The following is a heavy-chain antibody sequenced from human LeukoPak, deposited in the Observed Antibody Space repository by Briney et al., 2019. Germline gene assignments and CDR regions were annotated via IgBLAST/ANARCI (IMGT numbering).Heavy chain of an antibody. CDR2: IGGSGGST. CDR3: AKDTGGSYSD. J-gene: IGHJ4*02. Sequence: GGSLRLSCAASGFTFSSYAMSWVRQAPGKGLEGVSAIGGSGGSTYYADSVKGRFTISRDNPRNTLYLQMNSLRAEDTAVYYCAKDTGGSYSDWGQGTLVTVSP. CDR1: GFTFSSYA. V-gene: IGHV3-23*01. D-gene: IGHD1-26*01.